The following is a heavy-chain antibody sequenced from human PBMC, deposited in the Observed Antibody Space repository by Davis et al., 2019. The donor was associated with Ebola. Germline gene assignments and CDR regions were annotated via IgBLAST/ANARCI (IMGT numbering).Heavy chain of an antibody. CDR2: IYDQST. J-gene: IGHJ6*02. CDR1: GFTVSSNH. D-gene: IGHD2-2*01. CDR3: ARGQDIVVEPAAMRWFYGMDV. Sequence: GESLKISCTASGFTVSSNHMSWVRQAPGKGLEWVSVIYDQSTAYADAVRGRFIISRDKSNNTLYLEMSSLRVDDTAVYYCARGQDIVVEPAAMRWFYGMDVWDQGTTVTVSS. V-gene: IGHV3-53*05.